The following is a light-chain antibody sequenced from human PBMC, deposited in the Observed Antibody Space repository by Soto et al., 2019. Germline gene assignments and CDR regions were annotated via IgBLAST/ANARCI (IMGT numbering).Light chain of an antibody. V-gene: IGKV1-39*01. CDR3: QQSYTTPVYT. J-gene: IGKJ2*01. CDR1: QTIIFY. CDR2: AAS. Sequence: DIQMTQSPSSLSASVGDRVTITCRASQTIIFYLNWYQQKPGQAPKLLIYAASNLQSGVPSRFSGSGSGTEFTLNISSLQPEDFATYFCQQSYTTPVYTFGQGTKLEIK.